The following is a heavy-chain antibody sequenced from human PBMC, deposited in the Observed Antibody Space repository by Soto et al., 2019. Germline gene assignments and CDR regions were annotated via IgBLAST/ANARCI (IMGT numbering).Heavy chain of an antibody. J-gene: IGHJ6*02. Sequence: GGSLRLSCAASGFTFSSYAMHWVRQAPGKGLEWVAVISYDGSNKYYADSVKGRFAISRDNSKNTLHLQMNSLRAEDTAVYYCARVTSRYDFWSGSYGMDVWGQGTTVTVSS. CDR2: ISYDGSNK. V-gene: IGHV3-30*09. CDR1: GFTFSSYA. CDR3: ARVTSRYDFWSGSYGMDV. D-gene: IGHD3-3*01.